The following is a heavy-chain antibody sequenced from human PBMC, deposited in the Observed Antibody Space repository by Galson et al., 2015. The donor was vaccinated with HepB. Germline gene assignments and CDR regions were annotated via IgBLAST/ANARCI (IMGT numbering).Heavy chain of an antibody. CDR2: INPSSGGT. J-gene: IGHJ6*02. D-gene: IGHD5-24*01. Sequence: SVKVSCKASGYSFTSNYIHWVRQAPGQGLEWMGMINPSSGGTSYAQKFQGRVTMTRDTSTSTVYMDLSSLRSEDTAVYYCARAQLGGDCCYTMDVWGQGTTVTVSS. V-gene: IGHV1-46*03. CDR1: GYSFTSNY. CDR3: ARAQLGGDCCYTMDV.